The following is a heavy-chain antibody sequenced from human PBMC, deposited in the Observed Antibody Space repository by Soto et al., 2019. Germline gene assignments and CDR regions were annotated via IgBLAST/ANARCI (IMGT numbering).Heavy chain of an antibody. D-gene: IGHD5-12*01. Sequence: SLRLSCAASGFTFSTYAMSWVRQAPGKGLEWVSGISGSGGTTYYADSVKGRFTVSRDNSKSTLFLQMYSLRAEDTAVYYCAKYPEYSVYDATYFDFWGQGTLVAVSS. CDR1: GFTFSTYA. CDR3: AKYPEYSVYDATYFDF. CDR2: ISGSGGTT. V-gene: IGHV3-23*01. J-gene: IGHJ4*02.